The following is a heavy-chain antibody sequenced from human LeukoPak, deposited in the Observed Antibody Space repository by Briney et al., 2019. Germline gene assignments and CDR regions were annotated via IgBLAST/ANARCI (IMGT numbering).Heavy chain of an antibody. V-gene: IGHV3-48*03. J-gene: IGHJ4*02. CDR3: ARVATVTGYFDY. CDR2: IATGSTI. D-gene: IGHD4-17*01. CDR1: AFIFSRYE. Sequence: GGSLRLSCVGSAFIFSRYELSWVRQAPGKGLEWVSYIATGSTIYYADSVEGRSTISRDNTKNSLYLQMNTLRAEDTAIYYCARVATVTGYFDYWGQGTLVTVSS.